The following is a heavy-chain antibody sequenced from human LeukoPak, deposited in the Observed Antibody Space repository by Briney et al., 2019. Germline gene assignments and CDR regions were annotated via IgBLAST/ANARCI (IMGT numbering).Heavy chain of an antibody. CDR2: INHSGST. J-gene: IGHJ4*02. Sequence: PSETLSLTCAVYGGSFSGYYWSWIRQPPGKGLEWIGEINHSGSTNYNPSLESRVTISVDTSKNQFSLKLSSVTVADTAVYYCARAGRRIAVAARGGFDYWGQGTLVTVSS. CDR1: GGSFSGYY. CDR3: ARAGRRIAVAARGGFDY. V-gene: IGHV4-34*01. D-gene: IGHD6-19*01.